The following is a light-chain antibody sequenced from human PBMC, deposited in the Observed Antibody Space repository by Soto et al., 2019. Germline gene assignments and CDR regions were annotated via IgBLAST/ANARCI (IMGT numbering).Light chain of an antibody. CDR2: AAS. CDR1: PGSSSW. Sequence: IQMTQAPSSVSASVGDRFTSTCRASPGSSSWLSWYQQNPRKAPKLLIYAASSVQSGVPSRFSGSVSETDFPLSIISLQPQDFATYYCQQANNCPITFGQGTRLEIK. J-gene: IGKJ5*01. CDR3: QQANNCPIT. V-gene: IGKV1-12*01.